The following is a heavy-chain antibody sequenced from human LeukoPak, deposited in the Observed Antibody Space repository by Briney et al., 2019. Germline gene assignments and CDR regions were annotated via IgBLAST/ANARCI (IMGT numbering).Heavy chain of an antibody. CDR1: GFTFSSYS. Sequence: GGSLRLSCAASGFTFSSYSMNWVRQAPGKGLEWVSSISSSSSYIYYADSVKGRFTISRDNAKNSLYLQMNSPRAEDTAVYYCAREGVDYDSSGYDYWGQGTLVTVSS. D-gene: IGHD3-22*01. V-gene: IGHV3-21*01. CDR3: AREGVDYDSSGYDY. J-gene: IGHJ4*02. CDR2: ISSSSSYI.